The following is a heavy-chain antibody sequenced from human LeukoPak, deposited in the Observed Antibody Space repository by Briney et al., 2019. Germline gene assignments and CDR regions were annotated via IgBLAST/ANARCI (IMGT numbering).Heavy chain of an antibody. CDR2: ISAYNGNT. CDR1: GYTFTSYG. CDR3: ASGVAVAGRFDY. V-gene: IGHV1-18*01. Sequence: APVKVSCKASGYTFTSYGISWVRQAPGQGLEWMGWISAYNGNTNYAQKLQGRVTMTTDTSTSTAYMELRSLRSDDTAVYYCASGVAVAGRFDYWGQGTLVTVSS. D-gene: IGHD6-19*01. J-gene: IGHJ4*02.